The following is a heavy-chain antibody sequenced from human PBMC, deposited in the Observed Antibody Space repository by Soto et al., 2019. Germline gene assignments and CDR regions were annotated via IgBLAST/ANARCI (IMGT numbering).Heavy chain of an antibody. CDR3: AKEDDYYDSSGLNAFDY. CDR2: ISGSGGST. Sequence: EVQLLESGGGLVQPGGSLRLSCAASGFTFSSYAMSWVRQAPGKGLEWVSAISGSGGSTYYADSVKGRFTISRDNSKNTLYQQMNSLRAEDTAVYYCAKEDDYYDSSGLNAFDYWGQGTLVTVSS. V-gene: IGHV3-23*01. CDR1: GFTFSSYA. D-gene: IGHD3-22*01. J-gene: IGHJ4*02.